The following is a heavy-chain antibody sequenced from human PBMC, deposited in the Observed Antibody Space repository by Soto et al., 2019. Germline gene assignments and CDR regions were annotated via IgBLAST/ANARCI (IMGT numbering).Heavy chain of an antibody. CDR2: IIPIFGTA. Sequence: QVQLVQSGAEVKKPGSSVTVSCKASGGTFSSYTISWVRQAPGQGLEWMGGIIPIFGTANYAQKFQGRVTITADESTSTASMEVSSLRSEDTAVYYCARGNHRWLQLWYFDLWGRGTLVTVSS. CDR1: GGTFSSYT. CDR3: ARGNHRWLQLWYFDL. V-gene: IGHV1-69*12. D-gene: IGHD5-12*01. J-gene: IGHJ2*01.